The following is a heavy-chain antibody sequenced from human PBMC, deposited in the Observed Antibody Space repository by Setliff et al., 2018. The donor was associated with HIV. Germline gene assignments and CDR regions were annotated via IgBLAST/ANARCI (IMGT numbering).Heavy chain of an antibody. Sequence: ASVKVSCKASGYTFTGYYMHWVRQAPGQGLEWMGWINPNSGGTTYAQKFQGRVTMTRDTSISTAYMEVSRLRSDDTAVYYCARDHCSSMSCPGLFDPWGQGTPVTVSS. CDR2: INPNSGGT. V-gene: IGHV1-2*02. J-gene: IGHJ5*02. D-gene: IGHD2-2*01. CDR1: GYTFTGYY. CDR3: ARDHCSSMSCPGLFDP.